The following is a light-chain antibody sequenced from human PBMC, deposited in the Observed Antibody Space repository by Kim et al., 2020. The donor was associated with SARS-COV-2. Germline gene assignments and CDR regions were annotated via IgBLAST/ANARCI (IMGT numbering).Light chain of an antibody. CDR2: DAS. CDR3: QQYDNLLSIT. Sequence: DIQMTQSPSSLSASVGDRVTITCQASQDISKSLNWYQQKPGKAPKLLIYDASNLETGVPSRFSGSGSGTDFTFTISSLQPEDIATYYCQQYDNLLSITFGQGTRLEIK. CDR1: QDISKS. V-gene: IGKV1-33*01. J-gene: IGKJ5*01.